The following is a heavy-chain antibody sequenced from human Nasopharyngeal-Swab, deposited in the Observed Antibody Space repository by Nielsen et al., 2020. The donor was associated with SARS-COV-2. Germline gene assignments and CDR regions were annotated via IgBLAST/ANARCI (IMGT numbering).Heavy chain of an antibody. D-gene: IGHD5-12*01. CDR1: GDTFTNSA. CDR3: AREGEYGAYDAPDY. CDR2: IVPALGLP. V-gene: IGHV1-69*10. Sequence: SVKVSCKTFGDTFTNSAISWVRQAPGQGLEWMGGIVPALGLPNYAQKFRGRLTISADRSTTTSYLELSSLRFEDTAIYYCAREGEYGAYDAPDYWGQGTLVTVSS. J-gene: IGHJ4*02.